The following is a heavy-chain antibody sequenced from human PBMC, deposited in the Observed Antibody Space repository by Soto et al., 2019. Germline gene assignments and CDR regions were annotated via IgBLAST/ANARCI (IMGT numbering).Heavy chain of an antibody. CDR2: IKSKADGGTT. J-gene: IGHJ4*02. CDR1: GFTFSNAW. D-gene: IGHD3-16*02. V-gene: IGHV3-15*01. CDR3: TTAPYIWGSYLSNY. Sequence: GGSLRLSCAASGFTFSNAWMSWVRQAPGKGLEWVGRIKSKADGGTTDCAAPVKGRFTISRDDSKNTLYLQMNSLKTEDTAMYYCTTAPYIWGSYLSNYWGQGTLVTVSS.